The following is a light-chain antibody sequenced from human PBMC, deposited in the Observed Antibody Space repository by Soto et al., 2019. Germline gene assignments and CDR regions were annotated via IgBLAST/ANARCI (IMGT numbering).Light chain of an antibody. J-gene: IGKJ1*01. Sequence: EIVLTQSPFTLSWYPRQRATLFCRASVMISTYVAWYQQKPGQAPRLLIYDASNRATGVPARFSGSGSGTDFTLTISALEPEDFAVYYGQERSHWTVGRGTKVDIK. CDR2: DAS. V-gene: IGKV3-11*01. CDR1: VMISTY. CDR3: QERSHWT.